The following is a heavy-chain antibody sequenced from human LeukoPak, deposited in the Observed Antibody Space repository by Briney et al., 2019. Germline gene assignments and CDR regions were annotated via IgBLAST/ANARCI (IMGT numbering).Heavy chain of an antibody. CDR1: GGSFSGYY. CDR2: INHSGST. D-gene: IGHD2-15*01. CDR3: ARRSATATYFDY. V-gene: IGHV4-34*01. Sequence: PSETLSLTCAVYGGSFSGYYWNWIRQPPGKGLEWIGEINHSGSTNYSPSLKSRVTISVDTSKNQFSLKLSSVTAADTAVYYCARRSATATYFDYWGQGTLVTVSS. J-gene: IGHJ4*02.